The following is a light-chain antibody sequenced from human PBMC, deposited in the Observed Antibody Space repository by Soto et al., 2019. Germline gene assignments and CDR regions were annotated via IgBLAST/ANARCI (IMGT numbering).Light chain of an antibody. CDR2: EVS. CDR3: SSNAGSNNLV. V-gene: IGLV2-8*01. CDR1: SSDVGYYNY. Sequence: QSALTQPPSASGSPGQSVTISCTGTSSDVGYYNYVSWYQQHPGKAPKLMIYEVSKRPSGVPDRFSGSKSGNTASLTVSGLQAEDEADYYCSSNAGSNNLVFGGGTQLTVL. J-gene: IGLJ7*01.